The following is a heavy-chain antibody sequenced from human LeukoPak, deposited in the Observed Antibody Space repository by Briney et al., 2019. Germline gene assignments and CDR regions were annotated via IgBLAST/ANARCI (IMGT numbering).Heavy chain of an antibody. V-gene: IGHV4-59*01. CDR1: GGSISSYY. Sequence: PSETLSLTCTVSGGSISSYYWSWLRQPPGKGLEWIGYIYYSGSTNYNPSLKSRVTISVDTSKNQFSLKLSSVTAADTAVYYCARGRDYYYDLPQTDDAFDIWGQGTMVTVSS. J-gene: IGHJ3*02. CDR2: IYYSGST. D-gene: IGHD3-22*01. CDR3: ARGRDYYYDLPQTDDAFDI.